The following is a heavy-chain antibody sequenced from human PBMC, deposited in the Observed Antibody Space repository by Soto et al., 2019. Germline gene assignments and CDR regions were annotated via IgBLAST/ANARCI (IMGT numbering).Heavy chain of an antibody. D-gene: IGHD3-3*02. V-gene: IGHV3-30*03. Sequence: QVQLVESGGGVVQPGRSLRLSCAASGFTFSSYGMHWVRQAPGKGLEWVAIISYDGSNKYYADSVKGRFTISRDNSKNTLYLQKNRLSAQDTAVYSCEIYLMHSDAFDIWGQGTMGTVSS. CDR2: ISYDGSNK. CDR3: EIYLMHSDAFDI. CDR1: GFTFSSYG. J-gene: IGHJ3*02.